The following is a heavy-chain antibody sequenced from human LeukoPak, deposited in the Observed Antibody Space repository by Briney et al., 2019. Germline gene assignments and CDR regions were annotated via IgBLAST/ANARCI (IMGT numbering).Heavy chain of an antibody. J-gene: IGHJ1*01. D-gene: IGHD6-19*01. Sequence: GSSVKVSCKASGGTFSSYAISWVRQAPGQGLEWMGWISAYNGNTNYAQKLQGRVTMTTDTSTSTAYMELRSLRSDDTAVYYCARDIAYSSGWSYEYFQHWGQGTLVTVSS. CDR1: GGTFSSYA. V-gene: IGHV1-18*01. CDR3: ARDIAYSSGWSYEYFQH. CDR2: ISAYNGNT.